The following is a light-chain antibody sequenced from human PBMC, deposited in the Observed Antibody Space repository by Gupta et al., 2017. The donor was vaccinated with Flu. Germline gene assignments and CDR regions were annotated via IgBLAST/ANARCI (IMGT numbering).Light chain of an antibody. Sequence: QSALTPPPSASGPPGQPLAISCTGTSSDVGGYNYVSWYQQHPGKAPQLIIYEVSKRPSGVPDRFSGSKSGNTASLTVSGLQAEDEADYYCSSYAGSNNYVFGTGTKVTVL. CDR3: SSYAGSNNYV. CDR1: SSDVGGYNY. J-gene: IGLJ1*01. CDR2: EVS. V-gene: IGLV2-8*01.